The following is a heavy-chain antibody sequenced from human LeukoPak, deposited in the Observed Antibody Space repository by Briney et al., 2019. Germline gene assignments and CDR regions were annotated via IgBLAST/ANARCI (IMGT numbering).Heavy chain of an antibody. CDR2: IWFDGIRK. Sequence: GGSLRLSCAASGFTFSNYGMHWVRQVPGKGLEWVAAIWFDGIRKYYADSVKGRLTISRDNSKNTLYLQMNSLGAEDTAVYYCARDLEDSSPFGAFDMWGQGTMVTVSS. J-gene: IGHJ3*02. CDR3: ARDLEDSSPFGAFDM. CDR1: GFTFSNYG. V-gene: IGHV3-33*01. D-gene: IGHD3-22*01.